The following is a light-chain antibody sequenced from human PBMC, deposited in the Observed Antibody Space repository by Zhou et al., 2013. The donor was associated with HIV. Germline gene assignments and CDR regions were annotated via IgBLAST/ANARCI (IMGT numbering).Light chain of an antibody. J-gene: IGKJ1*01. Sequence: EIVLTQSPATLSLSPGERATLSCRASQSVSSYLAWYQQKPGQAPRLLIYDASNRATGIPARFSGSGSGTDFTLTISSLEPEDFAVYYCQQSKYTSVQGT. CDR3: QQSKYT. CDR1: QSVSSY. V-gene: IGKV3-11*01. CDR2: DAS.